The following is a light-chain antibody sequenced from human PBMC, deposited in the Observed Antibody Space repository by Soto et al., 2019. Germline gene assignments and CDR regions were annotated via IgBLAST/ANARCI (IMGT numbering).Light chain of an antibody. CDR1: QSGSSSY. Sequence: EIVLTQSPGTLSLSPGERATLSCRASQSGSSSYLAWYQQKPGQAPRLLIYGASSRATGIPDRFSGSGSGTDFTLTISKLEPEDFAVYYCHQYGTLYTFGQRTKLEIK. V-gene: IGKV3-20*01. CDR3: HQYGTLYT. J-gene: IGKJ2*01. CDR2: GAS.